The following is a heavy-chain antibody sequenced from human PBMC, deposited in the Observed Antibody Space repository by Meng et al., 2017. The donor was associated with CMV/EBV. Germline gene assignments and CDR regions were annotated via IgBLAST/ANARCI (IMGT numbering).Heavy chain of an antibody. CDR3: ASAGCSSTSCHKGDAFDI. J-gene: IGHJ3*02. Sequence: ASVKVSCKASGYTFTSYYMHWVRQAPGQGLEGMGIINPSGGSTSYAQKFQGRVTMTRDTSTSTVYMELSSLRSEDTAVYYCASAGCSSTSCHKGDAFDIWGQGTMVTVSS. D-gene: IGHD2-2*01. CDR1: GYTFTSYY. CDR2: INPSGGST. V-gene: IGHV1-46*01.